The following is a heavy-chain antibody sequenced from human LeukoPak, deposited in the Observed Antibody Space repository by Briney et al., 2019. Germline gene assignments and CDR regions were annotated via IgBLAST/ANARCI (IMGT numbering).Heavy chain of an antibody. Sequence: SGGSLRLSCEASGFTFRTYDLHWVRQTAVKGLEWVSLINTAGGTFYSDSVRGRFTISRENAKNSFYLQMDSLTADDTAVYYCAREAFTDATGYYFSPLDMWGQGTMVTVSS. V-gene: IGHV3-13*01. CDR2: INTAGGT. CDR1: GFTFRTYD. J-gene: IGHJ3*02. D-gene: IGHD3-22*01. CDR3: AREAFTDATGYYFSPLDM.